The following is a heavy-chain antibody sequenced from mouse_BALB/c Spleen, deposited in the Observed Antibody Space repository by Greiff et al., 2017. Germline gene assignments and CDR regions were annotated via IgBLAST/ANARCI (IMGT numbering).Heavy chain of an antibody. D-gene: IGHD2-4*01. CDR2: ISNLAYSI. CDR1: GFTFSDYG. Sequence: EVKVVESGGGLVQPGGSRKLSCAASGFTFSDYGMAWVRQAPGKGPEWVAFISNLAYSIYYADTVTGRFTISRENAKNTLYLEMSSLRSEDTAMYYCARGVGYDYDPWFAYWGQGTLVTVSA. V-gene: IGHV5-15*02. CDR3: ARGVGYDYDPWFAY. J-gene: IGHJ3*01.